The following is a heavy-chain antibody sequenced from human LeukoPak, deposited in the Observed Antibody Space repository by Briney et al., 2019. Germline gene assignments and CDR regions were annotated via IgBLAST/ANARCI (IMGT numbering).Heavy chain of an antibody. CDR3: ARASGSGSVSSPYYFDY. D-gene: IGHD3-10*01. CDR2: MNPNSANT. J-gene: IGHJ4*02. V-gene: IGHV1-8*03. Sequence: ASVKVSCKASGYTFINSWMHWVRQAPGQGLEWMGWMNPNSANTGYAQKFQGRITITRNTSISTAYMELSSLTSEDTAVYYCARASGSGSVSSPYYFDYWGQGTPVTVSS. CDR1: GYTFINSW.